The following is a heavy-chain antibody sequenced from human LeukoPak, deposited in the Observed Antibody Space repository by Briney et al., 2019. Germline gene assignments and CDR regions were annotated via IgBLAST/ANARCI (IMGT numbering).Heavy chain of an antibody. CDR2: IYYSGST. Sequence: SETLSLTCTVSGGSISSYYWSWIRQPPGKGLEWIGYIYYSGSTNYNPSLKSRVTISVDTSKNQFSLKLSSVTAADTAVYYCARVEMATIPYFDYWGQGTLATVSS. CDR1: GGSISSYY. J-gene: IGHJ4*02. D-gene: IGHD5-24*01. CDR3: ARVEMATIPYFDY. V-gene: IGHV4-59*01.